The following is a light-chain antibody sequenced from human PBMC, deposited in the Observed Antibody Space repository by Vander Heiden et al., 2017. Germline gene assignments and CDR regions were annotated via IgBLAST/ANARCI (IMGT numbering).Light chain of an antibody. J-gene: IGKJ1*01. CDR3: QQYYSYPLT. V-gene: IGKV1-8*01. CDR2: AAS. CDR1: QGISSY. Sequence: AIWMTQSPSSFSASTGDRVTITCRASQGISSYLAWYQQKPGKAPKLLIYAASTLQSGVPSRFSGSGSGTDFTLTISCLQSEDFATYYCQQYYSYPLTFGQGTKVEIK.